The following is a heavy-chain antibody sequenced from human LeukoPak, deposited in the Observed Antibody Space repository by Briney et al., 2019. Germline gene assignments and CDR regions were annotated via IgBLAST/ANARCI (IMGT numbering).Heavy chain of an antibody. J-gene: IGHJ5*02. D-gene: IGHD1-1*01. Sequence: GGSLRLSCTASGFTFSDYVMNWVRQAPGKRLEWVSVISNADAYTSYTGSVKGRFTISRDNSRDTLYLQMNDLRAEDTAVYYCVKDGPITGIYLCAWGQGTLVTVSS. CDR2: ISNADAYT. CDR1: GFTFSDYV. V-gene: IGHV3-23*01. CDR3: VKDGPITGIYLCA.